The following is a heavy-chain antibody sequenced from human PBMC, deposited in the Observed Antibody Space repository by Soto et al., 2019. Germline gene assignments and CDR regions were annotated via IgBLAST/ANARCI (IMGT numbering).Heavy chain of an antibody. CDR1: GGSFSGYY. D-gene: IGHD3-9*01. CDR3: ACSELRYFDWLRNWFDP. V-gene: IGHV4-34*01. CDR2: INHSGST. Sequence: SETLSLTCAVYGGSFSGYYWSWIRQPPGKGLEWIGEINHSGSTNYNPSLKSRVTISVDTSKNQFSLKLSSVTAADTAVYYCACSELRYFDWLRNWFDPWGQGTLVTVSS. J-gene: IGHJ5*02.